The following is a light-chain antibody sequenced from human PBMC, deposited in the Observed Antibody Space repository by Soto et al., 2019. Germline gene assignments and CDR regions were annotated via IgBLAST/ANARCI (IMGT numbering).Light chain of an antibody. CDR1: SSDVGGYNY. CDR2: DVS. Sequence: QSALTQPASVSGCPGQSITISCTGTSSDVGGYNYVSWYQQHPGKAPKLMIYDVSNRPSGVSNRFSGSKSGNTASLTISGLQAEDEADYYCSSYTSSSTVVFGGGTKLTVL. CDR3: SSYTSSSTVV. J-gene: IGLJ2*01. V-gene: IGLV2-14*01.